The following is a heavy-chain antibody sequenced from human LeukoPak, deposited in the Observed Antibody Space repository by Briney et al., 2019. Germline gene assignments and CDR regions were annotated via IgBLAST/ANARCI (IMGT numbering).Heavy chain of an antibody. CDR3: ARVGPEIYGNFDY. Sequence: PSETLSLTCAVYGGSFSGYYWSWIRQPPGKGLEWIGEINHSGSTNYNPSLKSRVTISVDTSKNQFSLKLSSVTAADTAVYYCARVGPEIYGNFDYWGQGTLVTVSS. V-gene: IGHV4-34*01. CDR1: GGSFSGYY. D-gene: IGHD5-12*01. J-gene: IGHJ4*02. CDR2: INHSGST.